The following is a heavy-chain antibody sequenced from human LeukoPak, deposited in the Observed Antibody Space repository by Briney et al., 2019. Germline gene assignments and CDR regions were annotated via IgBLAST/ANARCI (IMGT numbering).Heavy chain of an antibody. D-gene: IGHD3-22*01. V-gene: IGHV3-30*18. CDR3: AKYYYDSSGYSGPLPFDP. Sequence: PGGSLRLSCAASGFTFSSYGMHWVRQAPGKGLEWVAVISYDGSNKYYADSVKGRFTISRDNSKNTLYLQMNSLRAEDTAVYYCAKYYYDSSGYSGPLPFDPWGQGTLVTVSS. CDR1: GFTFSSYG. CDR2: ISYDGSNK. J-gene: IGHJ5*02.